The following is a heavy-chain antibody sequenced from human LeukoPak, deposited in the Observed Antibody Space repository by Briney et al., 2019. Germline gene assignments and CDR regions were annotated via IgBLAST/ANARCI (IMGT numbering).Heavy chain of an antibody. CDR2: INPNSGDT. V-gene: IGHV1-2*02. D-gene: IGHD2-2*01. CDR3: ARANFLYCSSTTCLFDY. Sequence: ASVKVSCKASGYTFTDYYLHWVRQAPGQGFEWMGWINPNSGDTNYAQKFQGRDTMTRDTSISTAHMEMSTQRSDDTAVYYCARANFLYCSSTTCLFDYWGQGTLVTVSS. J-gene: IGHJ4*02. CDR1: GYTFTDYY.